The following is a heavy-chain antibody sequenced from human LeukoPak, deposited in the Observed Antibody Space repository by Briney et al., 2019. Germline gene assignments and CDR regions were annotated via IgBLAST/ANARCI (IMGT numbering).Heavy chain of an antibody. CDR3: AREGYCSSTSCSGWFDP. J-gene: IGHJ5*02. CDR2: IYTSGST. CDR1: GGSISSYY. Sequence: PETLSLTCTVSGGSISSYYWSWIRQPAGKGLEWIGRIYTSGSTNYNPSLKSRVTMSVDTSKNQFSLKLSSVTAADTAVYYCAREGYCSSTSCSGWFDPWGQGTLVTVSS. V-gene: IGHV4-4*07. D-gene: IGHD2-2*01.